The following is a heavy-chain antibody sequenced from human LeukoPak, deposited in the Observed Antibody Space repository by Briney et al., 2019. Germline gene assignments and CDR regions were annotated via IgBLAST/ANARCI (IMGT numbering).Heavy chain of an antibody. CDR1: GYSISSGYY. V-gene: IGHV4-38-2*02. D-gene: IGHD4-17*01. Sequence: ASETLSLTCTVSGYSISSGYYWGWVRQPPGKGLEWIGSIYHSGNTYYNPSLKSRVTISLDTSKNQFSLKLSSVTAADTAVYYCARGPTYGDYVDYWGQGTLVTVSS. J-gene: IGHJ4*02. CDR2: IYHSGNT. CDR3: ARGPTYGDYVDY.